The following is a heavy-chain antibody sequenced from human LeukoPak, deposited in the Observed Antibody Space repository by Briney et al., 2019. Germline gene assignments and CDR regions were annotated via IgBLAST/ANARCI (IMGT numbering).Heavy chain of an antibody. CDR3: AKGYCSGGSCYSYAFDI. D-gene: IGHD2-15*01. J-gene: IGHJ3*02. V-gene: IGHV3-9*01. CDR1: GFTFDDYA. CDR2: ISWNSGSI. Sequence: GGSLRLSCAASGFTFDDYAMHWVRQAPGKGLEWVSGISWNSGSIGYADSVKGRFTISRDNAKNSLYLQMNSLRAEDTAVYYCAKGYCSGGSCYSYAFDIWGQGTMVTVSS.